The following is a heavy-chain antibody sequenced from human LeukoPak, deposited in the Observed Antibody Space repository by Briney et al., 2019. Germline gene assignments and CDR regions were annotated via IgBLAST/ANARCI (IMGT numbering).Heavy chain of an antibody. J-gene: IGHJ2*01. Sequence: TSETLSLTCALYGVSSSGYYFSWIRQPPGKGLDWIAEINESGSTNYNPSLKTRVTLSVGTSKNQFSLKLSSVTAADTAVYYCARSNGANWYFDLWGRGTLVTVSS. V-gene: IGHV4-34*01. CDR1: GVSSSGYY. CDR2: INESGST. D-gene: IGHD4-17*01. CDR3: ARSNGANWYFDL.